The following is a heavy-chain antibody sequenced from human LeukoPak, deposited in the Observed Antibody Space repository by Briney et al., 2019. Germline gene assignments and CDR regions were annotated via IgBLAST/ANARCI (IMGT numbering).Heavy chain of an antibody. CDR1: GFTFSSYG. CDR2: ISYDGSNK. CDR3: AKERRGEGLFDY. D-gene: IGHD3-16*01. Sequence: GGSLRLSCAASGFTFSSYGMHWVRQAPGKGLEWVAVISYDGSNKYYADSVKGRFTISRDNSKNTLYLQMNSLRAEDTAVYYCAKERRGEGLFDYWGQGSLVTVSS. J-gene: IGHJ4*02. V-gene: IGHV3-30*18.